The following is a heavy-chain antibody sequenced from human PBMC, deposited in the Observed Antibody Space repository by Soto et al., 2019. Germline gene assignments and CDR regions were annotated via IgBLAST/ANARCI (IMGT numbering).Heavy chain of an antibody. V-gene: IGHV4-31*03. CDR2: IYYSGST. CDR3: ARGGIRSDIVVVVAATRTAFDI. D-gene: IGHD2-15*01. Sequence: SETLSLTCTVSGGSISSGGYYWSWIRQDPGKGLEWIVYIYYSGSTYYNPSLKSRVTISVDTSQNQFSLKLSSVTAADTAVYYCARGGIRSDIVVVVAATRTAFDIWGQGTMVTVSS. J-gene: IGHJ3*02. CDR1: GGSISSGGYY.